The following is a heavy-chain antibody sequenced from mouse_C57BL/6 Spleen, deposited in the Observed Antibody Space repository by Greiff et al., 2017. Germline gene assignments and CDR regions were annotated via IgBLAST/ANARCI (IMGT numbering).Heavy chain of an antibody. V-gene: IGHV1-15*01. CDR3: TRWGLDSSGPGRYFDY. J-gene: IGHJ2*01. CDR2: IDPETGGT. CDR1: GYTFTDYE. D-gene: IGHD3-2*02. Sequence: VQLQQSGAELVRPGASVTLSCKASGYTFTDYEMHWVKQTPVHGLEWIGAIDPETGGTAYNQKFKGKAILTADKSSSTAYMELRSLTSEDSAVYYCTRWGLDSSGPGRYFDYWGQGTTLTVSS.